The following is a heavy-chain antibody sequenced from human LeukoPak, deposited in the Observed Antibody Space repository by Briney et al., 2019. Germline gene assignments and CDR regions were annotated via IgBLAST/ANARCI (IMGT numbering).Heavy chain of an antibody. CDR1: GGSFSGYY. CDR3: ARNKRMLGYCSGGSCRTYYFDY. Sequence: SETLSLTCAVYGGSFSGYYWSWIRQPPGKGLEWIGEINHSGSTNYNPSLKSRATISVDTSKNQFSLKLSSVTAADTAVYYCARNKRMLGYCSGGSCRTYYFDYWGQGTLVTVSS. V-gene: IGHV4-34*01. D-gene: IGHD2-15*01. J-gene: IGHJ4*02. CDR2: INHSGST.